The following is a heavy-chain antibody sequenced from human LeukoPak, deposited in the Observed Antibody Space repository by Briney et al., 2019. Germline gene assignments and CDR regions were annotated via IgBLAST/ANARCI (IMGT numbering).Heavy chain of an antibody. CDR3: ARGHYYDSSGFFDY. CDR1: GYSISSGTYY. J-gene: IGHJ4*02. Sequence: PSETLSLTCTVSGYSISSGTYYWSWIRQPAGKGLEWIGRIYASGSTNYNPSLKSRVTMSVDTSKNQFSLRLSSVTAADTAVYYCARGHYYDSSGFFDYWGQGTLVTASS. D-gene: IGHD3-22*01. CDR2: IYASGST. V-gene: IGHV4-61*02.